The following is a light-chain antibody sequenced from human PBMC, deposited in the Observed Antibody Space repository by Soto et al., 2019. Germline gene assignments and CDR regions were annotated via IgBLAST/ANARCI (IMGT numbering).Light chain of an antibody. J-gene: IGKJ4*01. V-gene: IGKV3-11*01. CDR3: QQYGSSSTT. CDR2: DAS. CDR1: LSVSVY. Sequence: VVLTQSPATLSFSPGERATLSCRTSLSVSVYLDWYQQKPGQALRVLISDASNRATGIPARFSGSVSGTDGTITISRLETEDGAVYDCQQYGSSSTTFGGGTKVDIK.